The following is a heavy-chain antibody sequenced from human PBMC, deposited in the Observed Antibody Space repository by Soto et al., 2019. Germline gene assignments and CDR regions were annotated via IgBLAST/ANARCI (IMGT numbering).Heavy chain of an antibody. J-gene: IGHJ6*02. V-gene: IGHV3-30*03. CDR3: ARGTTTSAFSAMDV. CDR1: GFTFSSYS. D-gene: IGHD1-1*01. CDR2: ISYDGDNK. Sequence: PGGSLRLSCAASGFTFSSYSMNWVRQAPGKGLEWVAVISYDGDNKYIAESVKGRFTISRDNSKNTVSLQMNSVRTEDTAMYFCARGTTTSAFSAMDVWGQGTTVTVSS.